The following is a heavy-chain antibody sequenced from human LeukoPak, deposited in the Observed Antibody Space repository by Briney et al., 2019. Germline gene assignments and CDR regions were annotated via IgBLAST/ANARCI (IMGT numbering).Heavy chain of an antibody. V-gene: IGHV1-69*13. Sequence: ASVTVSCTASGGTFSSYAISWVRQAPGQGLEWMGGIIPIFGTANYAQKFQGRVTITADESTSTAYMELSSLRSEDTAVYYCARGVQRWLQHSQLDYWGQGTLVTVSS. CDR2: IIPIFGTA. J-gene: IGHJ4*02. CDR1: GGTFSSYA. CDR3: ARGVQRWLQHSQLDY. D-gene: IGHD5-24*01.